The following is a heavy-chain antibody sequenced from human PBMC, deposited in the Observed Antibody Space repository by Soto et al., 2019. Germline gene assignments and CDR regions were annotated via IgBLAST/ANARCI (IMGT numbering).Heavy chain of an antibody. Sequence: QVQLVESGGGLVKPGGSLRLSCAASGFTFSDYYMSWIRQAPGKGLEWVSYISSSGSTIYYADSVKGRFTISRDNAKNARFVQMNSLRAEDAAVYYCARRGARFWFGDDYWGQGTLVTVSS. CDR1: GFTFSDYY. V-gene: IGHV3-11*01. CDR2: ISSSGSTI. D-gene: IGHD2-21*01. J-gene: IGHJ4*02. CDR3: ARRGARFWFGDDY.